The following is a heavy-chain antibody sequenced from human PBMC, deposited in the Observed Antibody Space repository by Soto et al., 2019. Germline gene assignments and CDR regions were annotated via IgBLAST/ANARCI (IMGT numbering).Heavy chain of an antibody. J-gene: IGHJ4*02. V-gene: IGHV4-30-4*01. CDR1: GDSISSGDYC. CDR2: IYNGGST. Sequence: QVQLQESGPGLVQPSQTLSLTCTVSGDSISSGDYCWSWIRQPPDKGLEWIGHIYNGGSTYNNPSLKSRITTSADTSTTQFSVKLISVTAADTAVYYCARGPSGEKFDYWGQGSLLTVSS. CDR3: ARGPSGEKFDY. D-gene: IGHD7-27*01.